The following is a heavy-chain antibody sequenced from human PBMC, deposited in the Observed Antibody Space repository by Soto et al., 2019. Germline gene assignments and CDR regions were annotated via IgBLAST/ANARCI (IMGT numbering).Heavy chain of an antibody. D-gene: IGHD3-10*01. CDR1: GGTFSSYA. Sequence: GASVKVSCKASGGTFSSYAISWVRQAPGQGLEWMGGIIPIFGTANYAQKFQGRVTITADESTSTAYMELSSLRSEDTAVYYCARGSYYGSGSYYGMDVWGQGTTVTVSS. CDR3: ARGSYYGSGSYYGMDV. CDR2: IIPIFGTA. V-gene: IGHV1-69*13. J-gene: IGHJ6*02.